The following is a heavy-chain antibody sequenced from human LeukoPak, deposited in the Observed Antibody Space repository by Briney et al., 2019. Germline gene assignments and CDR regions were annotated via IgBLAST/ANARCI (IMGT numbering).Heavy chain of an antibody. J-gene: IGHJ6*03. CDR2: VDPEDGET. CDR1: GYTFTDYY. CDR3: AKGRRGDSSSWYGSHYYMDV. D-gene: IGHD6-13*01. V-gene: IGHV1-69-2*01. Sequence: GATVEISCKASGYTFTDYYMHWVQQAPGKGLEWMGRVDPEDGETIYAEKFQGRVTITADTSTDTAYMELSSLRSEDTAVYYCAKGRRGDSSSWYGSHYYMDVWGRGTTVTVSS.